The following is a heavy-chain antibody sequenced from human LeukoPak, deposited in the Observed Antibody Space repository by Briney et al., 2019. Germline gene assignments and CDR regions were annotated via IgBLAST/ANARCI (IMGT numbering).Heavy chain of an antibody. Sequence: PSETLSLTCTVSGGSISSGSYYWSWIRQPAGQGLEWIGRIYTSGSTNYNPSLKSRVTISVDTSKNQFSLKLSSVTAADTAVYYCARVIPYYFDYWGQGTLVTVSS. CDR2: IYTSGST. D-gene: IGHD3-16*02. V-gene: IGHV4-61*02. CDR1: GGSISSGSYY. J-gene: IGHJ4*02. CDR3: ARVIPYYFDY.